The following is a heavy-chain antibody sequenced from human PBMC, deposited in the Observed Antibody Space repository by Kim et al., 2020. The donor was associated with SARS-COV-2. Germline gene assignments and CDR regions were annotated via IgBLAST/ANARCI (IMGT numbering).Heavy chain of an antibody. CDR3: ARDLLLVRGGRWTIFDY. CDR2: INPSGGST. V-gene: IGHV1-46*01. CDR1: GYTFTSYY. J-gene: IGHJ4*02. D-gene: IGHD3-10*01. Sequence: ASVKVSCKASGYTFTSYYMHWVRQAPGQGLEWMGIINPSGGSTSYAQKFQGRVTMTRDTSTSTVYMELSSLRSEDTAVYYCARDLLLVRGGRWTIFDYWGQGTLVTVSS.